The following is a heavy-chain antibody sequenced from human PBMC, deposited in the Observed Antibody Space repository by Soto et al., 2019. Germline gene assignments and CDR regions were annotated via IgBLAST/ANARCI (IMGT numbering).Heavy chain of an antibody. Sequence: PSETLSLTCTVSGGSINSYFWSWIRQSPGKGLEWIGHIYYSGSTSYSPSLKSRVSISVDTSKNQFSLEVHSVTAADTAVYYCARAGTNMVHFDYWGQGTLVTVSS. V-gene: IGHV4-59*01. CDR1: GGSINSYF. D-gene: IGHD3-10*01. J-gene: IGHJ4*02. CDR3: ARAGTNMVHFDY. CDR2: IYYSGST.